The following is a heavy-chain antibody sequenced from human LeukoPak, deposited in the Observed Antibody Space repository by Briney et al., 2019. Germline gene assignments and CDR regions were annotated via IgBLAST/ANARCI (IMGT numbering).Heavy chain of an antibody. CDR3: ARENGLDY. Sequence: PGGSLRLSCAASGFTVSSNYMSWVRQAPGKGLEWVSVIYSGGSTYYADSVKGRFTISRDNAKNSLYLQMNSLRVEDTAIYYCARENGLDYWGQGTLVTVSS. V-gene: IGHV3-66*01. J-gene: IGHJ4*02. D-gene: IGHD2-8*01. CDR2: IYSGGST. CDR1: GFTVSSNY.